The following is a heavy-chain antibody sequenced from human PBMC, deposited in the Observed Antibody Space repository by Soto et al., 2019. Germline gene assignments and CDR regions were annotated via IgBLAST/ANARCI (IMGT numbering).Heavy chain of an antibody. CDR2: ISGSGGNT. J-gene: IGHJ3*02. V-gene: IGHV3-23*04. Sequence: VQLVESGGGVVQPGRSLRLSCAASGFTFSSYAMHWVRQAPGKGLEWVSGISGSGGNTYYAASVKGRFTISRDNSKNTLYLQMNSLRAEDTAVYYCAKNVGGVNDAFDIWGQGTMVIASS. D-gene: IGHD1-26*01. CDR3: AKNVGGVNDAFDI. CDR1: GFTFSSYA.